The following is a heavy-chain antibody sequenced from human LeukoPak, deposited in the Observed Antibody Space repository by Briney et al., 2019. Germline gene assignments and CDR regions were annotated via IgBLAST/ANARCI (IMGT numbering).Heavy chain of an antibody. CDR2: IYSGGST. D-gene: IGHD1-26*01. V-gene: IGHV3-53*01. Sequence: GGSLRLSCAAPGFTFSSYSMSWVRQAPGKGLEWVSVIYSGGSTYYADSVKGRFTISRDNSKNTLYLQMNSLRAEDTAVYYCARVQSGTLDSWGQETLVTVSS. CDR3: ARVQSGTLDS. CDR1: GFTFSSYS. J-gene: IGHJ4*02.